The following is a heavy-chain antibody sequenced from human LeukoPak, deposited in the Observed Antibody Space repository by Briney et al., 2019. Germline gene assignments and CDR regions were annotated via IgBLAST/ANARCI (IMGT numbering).Heavy chain of an antibody. D-gene: IGHD3-3*01. CDR3: TKDTNYEFWSGFSSYMDA. J-gene: IGHJ6*03. CDR1: GFTFSSSG. V-gene: IGHV3-30*18. Sequence: PGGSLRLSCAASGFTFSSSGMRWVRQAPGKGLEWVAVISYDGSHKYYADSVKGRFAISRDNSENSLYLQMNSLRAEDTAVYYCTKDTNYEFWSGFSSYMDAWGQGTTVTVSS. CDR2: ISYDGSHK.